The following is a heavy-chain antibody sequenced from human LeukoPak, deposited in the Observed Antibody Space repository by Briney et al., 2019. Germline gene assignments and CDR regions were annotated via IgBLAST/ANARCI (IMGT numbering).Heavy chain of an antibody. CDR3: ARSYSNNWYYFDY. CDR1: GGSVNSSNYF. J-gene: IGHJ4*02. D-gene: IGHD4-11*01. V-gene: IGHV4-39*01. Sequence: SETLSLTCSVFGGSVNSSNYFWNWIRQPPGQGLEWIGSVYYSGSAYYFPSLESRVTMSVDLSRNQFSLTLHSVTAADTATYYCARSYSNNWYYFDYWGQGTLASVSS. CDR2: VYYSGSA.